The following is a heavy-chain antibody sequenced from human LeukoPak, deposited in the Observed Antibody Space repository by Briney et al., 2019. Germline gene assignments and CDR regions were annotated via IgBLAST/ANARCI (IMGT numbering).Heavy chain of an antibody. D-gene: IGHD3-3*01. CDR1: GFTFSSYS. CDR3: ARETSSFWSAPWRAFDI. V-gene: IGHV3-21*01. CDR2: ISSSSSYI. J-gene: IGHJ3*02. Sequence: GGSLRLSCAAPGFTFSSYSMNWVRQAPGKGLEWVSSISSSSSYIYYADSVKGRFTISRDNAKNSLYLQMNSLRAEDTAVYYCARETSSFWSAPWRAFDIWGQGTMVTVSS.